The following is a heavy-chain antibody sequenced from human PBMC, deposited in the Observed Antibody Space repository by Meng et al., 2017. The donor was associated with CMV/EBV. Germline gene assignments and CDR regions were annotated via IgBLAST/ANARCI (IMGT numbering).Heavy chain of an antibody. CDR3: AAFRWANGVPFFWDY. Sequence: SVKVSCKASGFTFTSSAVQWVRQARGQRLEWIGWIVVGSGNTNYAQKLQERVTITRDMSTSTAYMELSSLRSEDTAVYYCAAFRWANGVPFFWDYWGQGTLVTVSS. CDR1: GFTFTSSA. V-gene: IGHV1-58*01. D-gene: IGHD2-8*01. J-gene: IGHJ4*02. CDR2: IVVGSGNT.